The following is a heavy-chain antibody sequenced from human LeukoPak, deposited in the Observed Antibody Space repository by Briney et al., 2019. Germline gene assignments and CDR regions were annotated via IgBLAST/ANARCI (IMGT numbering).Heavy chain of an antibody. J-gene: IGHJ6*02. CDR3: ARLGLYCSSTSCLVAYGMDV. D-gene: IGHD2-2*01. V-gene: IGHV4-59*08. CDR1: GGSISSYY. Sequence: PSETLSLTCTVSGGSISSYYWSWIRQPPGKGLEWIGYIYYSGSTNYNPSLKSRVTISVDTSKNQFSLKLSSVTAADTAVYYCARLGLYCSSTSCLVAYGMDVWGQGTTVTVSS. CDR2: IYYSGST.